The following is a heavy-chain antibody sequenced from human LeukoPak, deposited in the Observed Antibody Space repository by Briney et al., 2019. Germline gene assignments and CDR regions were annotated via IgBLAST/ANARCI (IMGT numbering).Heavy chain of an antibody. Sequence: QTGGSLRLSCAASGFTFSSYGLHWVRQAPGKGLEWVAVISYDGSNKYYVDSVKGRFTISRDNSKNTLYLQMNSLRAEDTAVYYCAKDEFTMVRGAPRYYYGMDVWGQGTTVIVSS. J-gene: IGHJ6*02. V-gene: IGHV3-30*18. CDR1: GFTFSSYG. CDR2: ISYDGSNK. CDR3: AKDEFTMVRGAPRYYYGMDV. D-gene: IGHD3-10*01.